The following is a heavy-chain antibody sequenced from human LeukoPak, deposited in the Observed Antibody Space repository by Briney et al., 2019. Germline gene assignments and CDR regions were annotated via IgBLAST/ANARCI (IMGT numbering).Heavy chain of an antibody. D-gene: IGHD6-25*01. V-gene: IGHV3-21*01. CDR1: GFTFSSYS. CDR2: ISSSSSYI. J-gene: IGHJ6*02. Sequence: GGSLRLACAASGFTFSSYSMNWVRQAPGKGLEWVSSISSSSSYIYYADSVKGRFTISRDNGKNSLYLKMNSLRAEDTAVYYCARERLYGMDVWGQGTTVTVSS. CDR3: ARERLYGMDV.